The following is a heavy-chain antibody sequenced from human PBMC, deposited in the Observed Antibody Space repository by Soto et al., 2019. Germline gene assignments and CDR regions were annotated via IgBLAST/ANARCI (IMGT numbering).Heavy chain of an antibody. Sequence: SETLSLTCTVSGDSVTSTSYYWSWVRQPPGKGLEWIGYSYYNGDTMYNPSLKSRVTISVDTSKNQFSLKLSSVTAADTAVYYCAREGGVLRFSNWFDSWGQGIQVTVYS. J-gene: IGHJ5*01. CDR2: SYYNGDT. D-gene: IGHD3-3*01. V-gene: IGHV4-61*01. CDR1: GDSVTSTSYY. CDR3: AREGGVLRFSNWFDS.